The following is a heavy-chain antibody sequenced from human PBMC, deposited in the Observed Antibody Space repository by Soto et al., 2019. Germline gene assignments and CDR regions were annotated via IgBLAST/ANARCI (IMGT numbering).Heavy chain of an antibody. J-gene: IGHJ4*02. CDR3: YCSGCSPGY. V-gene: IGHV3-23*01. CDR1: GFTFSSYA. CDR2: IGGTADST. D-gene: IGHD2-15*01. Sequence: PGGSLRLSCAASGFTFSSYAMSWVRQAPGKGLEWVSSIGGTADSTHYAPSVRGRFTISRDNSQNTLYLQMNSLRVEDTASYYCYCSGCSPGYWGQGILVTVSS.